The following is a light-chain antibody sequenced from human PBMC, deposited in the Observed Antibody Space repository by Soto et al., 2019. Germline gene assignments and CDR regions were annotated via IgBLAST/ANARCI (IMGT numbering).Light chain of an antibody. V-gene: IGKV3-11*01. CDR3: QQRSNWPPTWT. J-gene: IGKJ1*01. CDR2: DAS. CDR1: QSVSSY. Sequence: EIVLTQSPATLSLSPGERATLSCRASQSVSSYLACYQQKPGQAPRLLIYDASNRATGIPARFSGSGSGTDFALSIRSLEPEDFAVYYCQQRSNWPPTWTFGQGTKVEIK.